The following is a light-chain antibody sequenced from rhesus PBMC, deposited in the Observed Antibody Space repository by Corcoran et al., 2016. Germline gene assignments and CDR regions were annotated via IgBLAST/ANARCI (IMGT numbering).Light chain of an antibody. CDR1: QGISSW. Sequence: DIQMTQSPSSLSASVGDKVTITCRASQGISSWLAWYQQQPGKAPKLLIYKASSLQSGVPSRFSGSGSGTDFPITIRSLQPEDFATYYCLQYSRSWTFGQGTKVEIK. CDR3: LQYSRSWT. V-gene: IGKV1-22*01. J-gene: IGKJ1*01. CDR2: KAS.